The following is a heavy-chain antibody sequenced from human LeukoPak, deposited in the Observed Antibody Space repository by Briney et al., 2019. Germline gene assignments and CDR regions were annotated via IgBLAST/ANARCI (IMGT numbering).Heavy chain of an antibody. Sequence: GGSLRLSCAASGFTVSSNYMSWVRQAPGKGLEWVSVIYSGGSTFYADSVEGRFTISRDNSKNMIYLQMNSLRAEDTAVYYCVVKHTALDYWGQGTLVTVSS. CDR2: IYSGGST. CDR3: VVKHTALDY. J-gene: IGHJ4*02. V-gene: IGHV3-66*01. CDR1: GFTVSSNY. D-gene: IGHD5-18*01.